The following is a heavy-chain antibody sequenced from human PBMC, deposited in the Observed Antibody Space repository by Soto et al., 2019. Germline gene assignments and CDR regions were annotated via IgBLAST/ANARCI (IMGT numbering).Heavy chain of an antibody. CDR2: IKQDGSEK. D-gene: IGHD3-9*01. CDR1: GFTLSSYW. V-gene: IGHV3-7*03. CDR3: ARYKMHYDILTGYYKGPFDY. J-gene: IGHJ4*02. Sequence: LRLSCAASGFTLSSYWMSWVRQAPGKGLEWVANIKQDGSEKYYVDSVKGRFTISRDNAKNSLYLQMNSLRAEDTAVYYCARYKMHYDILTGYYKGPFDYWGQGTLVTVSS.